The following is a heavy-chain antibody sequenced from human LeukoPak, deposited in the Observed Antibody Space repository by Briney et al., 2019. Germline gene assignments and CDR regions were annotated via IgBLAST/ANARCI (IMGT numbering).Heavy chain of an antibody. V-gene: IGHV3-48*02. D-gene: IGHD3-10*01. CDR3: VRKPHGSGSYYFDY. CDR1: GFTFSTYS. CDR2: ISGGTSTI. Sequence: PGGSPRLSCAASGFTFSTYSMNWVRQAPGKGLEWISYISGGTSTIYYADSVKGRFTISRDNAKNSLYLQMNSLRDEDTAVYYCVRKPHGSGSYYFDYWGQGTLVTVSS. J-gene: IGHJ4*02.